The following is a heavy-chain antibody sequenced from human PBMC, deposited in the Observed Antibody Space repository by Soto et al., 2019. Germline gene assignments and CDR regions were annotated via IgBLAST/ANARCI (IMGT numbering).Heavy chain of an antibody. D-gene: IGHD3-10*01. CDR1: GFTLTTYT. V-gene: IGHV3-21*01. J-gene: IGHJ6*02. CDR2: ITSSSGHI. Sequence: PGGSLILSCEASGFTLTTYTMNWVRQASGKGLEWVSSITSSSGHIYYADSVKGRFTISRDNARNSLYLQMNSLRAEDTAVYYCVRERGLSSFYGMDVWGQGNTVTV. CDR3: VRERGLSSFYGMDV.